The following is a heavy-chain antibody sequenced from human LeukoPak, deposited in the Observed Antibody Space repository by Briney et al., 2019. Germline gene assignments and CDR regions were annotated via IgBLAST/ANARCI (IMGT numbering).Heavy chain of an antibody. J-gene: IGHJ5*02. CDR2: VFYNGAT. V-gene: IGHV4-39*07. CDR3: AAFQSGNGDYAWFDP. Sequence: SETLSLTCIVSGGSISSSIYYWAWVRQPPGKGLEWIGTVFYNGATQYSPSLRSRVTISVDTSKNQFSLKLSSVTAADTAVYYCAAFQSGNGDYAWFDPWGQGTLVTVSS. CDR1: GGSISSSIYY. D-gene: IGHD4-17*01.